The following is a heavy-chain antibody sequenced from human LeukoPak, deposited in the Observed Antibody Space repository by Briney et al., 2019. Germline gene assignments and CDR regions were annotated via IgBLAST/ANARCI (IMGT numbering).Heavy chain of an antibody. J-gene: IGHJ4*02. CDR1: GFTFTNYF. Sequence: TGGSLRLSCAASGFTFTNYFVTWVRQAPGRGLEWVANINEDGSKKNYVGSVKGRFTISRDNAKNSLYLQMNSLRAEDTAVYYFGTHRYCTNGVCYKFGYGGQGPRATVPP. CDR3: GTHRYCTNGVCYKFGY. V-gene: IGHV3-7*01. CDR2: INEDGSKK. D-gene: IGHD2-8*01.